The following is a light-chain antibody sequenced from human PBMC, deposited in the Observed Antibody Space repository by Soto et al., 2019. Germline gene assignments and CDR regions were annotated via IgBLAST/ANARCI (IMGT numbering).Light chain of an antibody. V-gene: IGKV1-5*01. J-gene: IGKJ3*01. Sequence: DIPMTQSPSTLSASVGDRVTITCRASQSISSWLAWYQQKPGKAPKLLIYDASSLESGVPSRFSGSGSGTEFTLTISSLQPDDFATYDCQQYNSYPFSFGPGTKVDIK. CDR2: DAS. CDR3: QQYNSYPFS. CDR1: QSISSW.